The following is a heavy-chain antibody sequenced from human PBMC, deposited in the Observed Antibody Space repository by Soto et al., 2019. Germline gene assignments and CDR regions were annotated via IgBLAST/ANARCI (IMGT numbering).Heavy chain of an antibody. D-gene: IGHD2-21*01. CDR2: MFYSENT. V-gene: IGHV4-39*01. CDR1: CVSITSSSFL. J-gene: IGHJ4*03. Sequence: SETLSLTCTFSCVSITSSSFLWGWIRQPPGKGLEWIATMFYSENTYYNPSLKTRVAISADTSKNQFSLKLSSVTAADTARYYCARVPRIFRYFDYWGQGTLVTVSS. CDR3: ARVPRIFRYFDY.